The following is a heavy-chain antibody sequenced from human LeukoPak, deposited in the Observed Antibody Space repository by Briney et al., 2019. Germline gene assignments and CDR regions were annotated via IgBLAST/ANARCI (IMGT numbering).Heavy chain of an antibody. CDR1: GFTFSSYS. V-gene: IGHV3-48*01. J-gene: IGHJ4*02. CDR3: ARDRITFGGVYYFDY. Sequence: GGSLRPSCAASGFTFSSYSMNWVRQAPGKGLEWVSYISSSSSTIYYADSVKGRFTISRDNAKNSLYLQMNSLRAEDTAVYHCARDRITFGGVYYFDYWGQGTLVTVSS. D-gene: IGHD3-16*01. CDR2: ISSSSSTI.